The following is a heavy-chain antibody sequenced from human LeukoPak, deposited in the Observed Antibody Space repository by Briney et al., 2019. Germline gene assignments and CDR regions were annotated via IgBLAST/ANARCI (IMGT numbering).Heavy chain of an antibody. Sequence: SETLSLTCTVSGGSISSYYWSWIRQPPGKGLKWIGYIYYSGSTNYNPSLKSRVTISVDTSKNQFSLKLSSVTAADTAVYYCARGGHYYDSSGYFGDWGQGTLVTVSS. V-gene: IGHV4-59*01. CDR3: ARGGHYYDSSGYFGD. CDR2: IYYSGST. CDR1: GGSISSYY. J-gene: IGHJ4*02. D-gene: IGHD3-22*01.